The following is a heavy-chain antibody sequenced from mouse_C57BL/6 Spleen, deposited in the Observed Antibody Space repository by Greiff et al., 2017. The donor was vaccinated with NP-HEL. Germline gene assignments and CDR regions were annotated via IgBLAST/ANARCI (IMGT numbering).Heavy chain of an antibody. CDR3: ARGGLSMDY. CDR2: ISYDGSN. J-gene: IGHJ4*01. CDR1: GYSITSGYY. D-gene: IGHD3-1*01. V-gene: IGHV3-6*01. Sequence: EVKLQESGPGLVKPSQSLSLTCSVTGYSITSGYYWNWIRQFPGNKLEWMGYISYDGSNNYNQSLKNRISITRDTSKNQFFLKLNSVTTEDTATYYCARGGLSMDYWGQGTSVTVSS.